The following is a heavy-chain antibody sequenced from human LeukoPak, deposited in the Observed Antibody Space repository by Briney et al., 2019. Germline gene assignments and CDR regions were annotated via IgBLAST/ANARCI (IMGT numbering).Heavy chain of an antibody. D-gene: IGHD3-22*01. CDR3: ARDSSGNFKS. CDR1: GFTFSDNY. CDR2: ISSTSSYT. Sequence: RSGGSLRLSCAVSGFTFSDNYMSWIRQAPGKGLEWVSYISSTSSYTNYADSVKGRFTISRDNAKNSLYLQMNSLRAEDTAVYYCARDSSGNFKSWGQGTLVTVSS. J-gene: IGHJ4*02. V-gene: IGHV3-11*05.